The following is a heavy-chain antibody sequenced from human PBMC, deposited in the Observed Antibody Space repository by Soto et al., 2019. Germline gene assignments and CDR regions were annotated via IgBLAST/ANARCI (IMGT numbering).Heavy chain of an antibody. V-gene: IGHV3-23*01. CDR3: AKTANGWFSAFDI. CDR2: ISGSGGTT. Sequence: EVQLLESGGGLVQPGGSLRLSCAASGFTFGSYAMSWVRQAPGKGLEWVSAISGSGGTTYYADSVKGLFTFSRDNSKHTLYLQMNSLRAEDTAVYYCAKTANGWFSAFDIWGQGTMVTVSS. D-gene: IGHD6-19*01. CDR1: GFTFGSYA. J-gene: IGHJ3*02.